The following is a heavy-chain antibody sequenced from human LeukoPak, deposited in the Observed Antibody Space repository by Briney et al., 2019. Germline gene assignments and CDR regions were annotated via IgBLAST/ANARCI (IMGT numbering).Heavy chain of an antibody. J-gene: IGHJ6*04. V-gene: IGHV1-69*06. D-gene: IGHD5-12*01. CDR3: ARGRVLRGYSGYYYGMDV. Sequence: ASVKVSCKASGGTFSSYAISWVRQAPGQGLEWMGGIIPIFGTANYAQKFQGRVTITADKSTSTAYMELSSLRSEDTAVYYCARGRVLRGYSGYYYGMDVWGKGTTVTVSS. CDR1: GGTFSSYA. CDR2: IIPIFGTA.